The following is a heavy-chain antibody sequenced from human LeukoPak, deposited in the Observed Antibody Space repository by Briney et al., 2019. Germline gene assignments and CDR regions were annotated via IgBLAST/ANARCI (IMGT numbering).Heavy chain of an antibody. V-gene: IGHV3-7*01. D-gene: IGHD2-15*01. CDR2: IKQDGSEK. J-gene: IGHJ3*02. Sequence: GGSLRLSCAASGFTFSSYWMSWVRQAPGEGLEWVANIKQDGSEKYYVDSVKGRFTISRDNAKNSLYLQMNSLRAEDTAVYYCAKDGGSDPDSFDIWGQGTMVTVSS. CDR1: GFTFSSYW. CDR3: AKDGGSDPDSFDI.